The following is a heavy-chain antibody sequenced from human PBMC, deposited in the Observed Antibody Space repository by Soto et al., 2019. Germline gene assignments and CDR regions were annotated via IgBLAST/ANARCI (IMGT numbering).Heavy chain of an antibody. CDR2: IYWDDDQ. J-gene: IGHJ4*02. Sequence: QITLKESGPTLVKPTQTLTLTCNVSGVSLSTGGVGVGWIRQPPGKALEWLALIYWDDDQRSSPSLKSRLTITKDTFKNRVVLTMTNMAPDHTATYCFSHMRPAKFDSWGQGTLVPVSS. CDR3: SHMRPAKFDS. CDR1: GVSLSTGGVG. V-gene: IGHV2-5*02. D-gene: IGHD2-15*01.